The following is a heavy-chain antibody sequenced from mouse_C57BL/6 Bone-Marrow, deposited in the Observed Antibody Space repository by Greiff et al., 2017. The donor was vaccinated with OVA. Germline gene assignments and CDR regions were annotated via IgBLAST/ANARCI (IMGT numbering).Heavy chain of an antibody. CDR2: ISSGSSTI. CDR1: GFTFSDYG. J-gene: IGHJ2*01. Sequence: VQLKQSGGGLVKPGGSLKLSCAASGFTFSDYGMHWVRQAPEKGLEWVAYISSGSSTIYYADTVKGRFTISRDNAKNTLFLQMTSLRSEDTAMYYCARWLLPFYFDFWGQGTTLTVTA. D-gene: IGHD2-3*01. V-gene: IGHV5-17*01. CDR3: ARWLLPFYFDF.